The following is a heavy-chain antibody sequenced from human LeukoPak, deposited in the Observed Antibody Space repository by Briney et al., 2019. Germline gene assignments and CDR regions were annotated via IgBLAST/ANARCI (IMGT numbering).Heavy chain of an antibody. Sequence: ASVKVSCKASGYTFTGYYMHWVRQAPGQGLEWMGWINPNSGGINYAQKFQGRVTMTRDTSISTAYMELSRLRSDDTAVYYCARVEHRPIVGATTSDYWGQGTLVTVSS. D-gene: IGHD1-26*01. CDR2: INPNSGGI. CDR3: ARVEHRPIVGATTSDY. V-gene: IGHV1-2*02. J-gene: IGHJ4*02. CDR1: GYTFTGYY.